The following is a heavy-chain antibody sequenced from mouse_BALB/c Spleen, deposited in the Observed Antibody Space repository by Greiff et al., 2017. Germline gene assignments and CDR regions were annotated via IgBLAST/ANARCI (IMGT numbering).Heavy chain of an antibody. Sequence: QVQLKQSGPGLVAPSQSLSITCTVSGFSLTDYGVSWIRQPPGKGLEWLGVIWGGGSTYYNSALKSRLSISKDNSKSQVFLKMNSLQTDDTAMYYCAKLFSYDNYAMDYWGQGTSVTVSS. CDR2: IWGGGST. V-gene: IGHV2-6-5*01. CDR3: AKLFSYDNYAMDY. J-gene: IGHJ4*01. CDR1: GFSLTDYG. D-gene: IGHD2-3*01.